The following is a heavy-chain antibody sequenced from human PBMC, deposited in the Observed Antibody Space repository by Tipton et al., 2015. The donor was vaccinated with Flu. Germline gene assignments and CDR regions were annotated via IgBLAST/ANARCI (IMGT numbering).Heavy chain of an antibody. CDR3: ARGDCSSTSCLDY. CDR2: IYYGGST. V-gene: IGHV4-39*07. J-gene: IGHJ4*02. Sequence: ELVKPSETLSLSCTVSGGAISSTTYYWDWIRQSPGKGLEWIGTIYYGGSTYYNLSLKRRLIISVDTSKNQFSLKLSSVTSADTAVYYCARGDCSSTSCLDYCGQGTLVTVSS. CDR1: GGAISSTTYY. D-gene: IGHD2-2*01.